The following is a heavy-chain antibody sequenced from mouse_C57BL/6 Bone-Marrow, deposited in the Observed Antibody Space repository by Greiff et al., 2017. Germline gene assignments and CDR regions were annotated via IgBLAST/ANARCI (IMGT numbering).Heavy chain of an antibody. D-gene: IGHD1-1*01. Sequence: VQLQQSGPELVKPGASVKLSCKASGYTFTSYDINWVKQRPGQGLEWIGWIYPRDGSTKYNEKFKGKATLTVDTSSSTAYMELHSLPSEDSAVYFCARLEFDGSSGDWYFDVGGTGTTVTVSS. CDR3: ARLEFDGSSGDWYFDV. CDR1: GYTFTSYD. V-gene: IGHV1-85*01. J-gene: IGHJ1*03. CDR2: IYPRDGST.